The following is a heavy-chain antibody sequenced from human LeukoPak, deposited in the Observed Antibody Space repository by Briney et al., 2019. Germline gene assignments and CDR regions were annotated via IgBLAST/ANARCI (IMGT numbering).Heavy chain of an antibody. J-gene: IGHJ4*02. D-gene: IGHD6-13*01. CDR2: ISYDGNIK. V-gene: IGHV3-30-3*01. Sequence: PGGSLRLSCAASGFTFRTSPMHWVRQAPGKGLEWVAIISYDGNIKYYADSVEGRFSLSRDNSKDKLYLQMNSLKIDDTAVYYCARGPAAGHDYWGQGSLVTVSS. CDR3: ARGPAAGHDY. CDR1: GFTFRTSP.